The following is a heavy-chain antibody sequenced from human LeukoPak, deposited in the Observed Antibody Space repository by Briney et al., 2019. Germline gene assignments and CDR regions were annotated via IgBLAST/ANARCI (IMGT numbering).Heavy chain of an antibody. Sequence: GWSLRLSCTASEFTFNDYAMSWVRQSPGMLLEWLSTLSGSGGSSYYANSVRGRFTITRDNSKNTLFLQMNDLRAEDTAVYYCAKDPHVGTSGYYQYYFDYWGQGTLVTVSS. CDR1: EFTFNDYA. V-gene: IGHV3-23*01. J-gene: IGHJ4*02. CDR2: LSGSGGSS. D-gene: IGHD3-3*01. CDR3: AKDPHVGTSGYYQYYFDY.